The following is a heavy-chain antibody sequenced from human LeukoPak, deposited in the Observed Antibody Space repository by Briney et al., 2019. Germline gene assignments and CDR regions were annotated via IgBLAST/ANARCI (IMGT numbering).Heavy chain of an antibody. CDR2: ISWDGGST. V-gene: IGHV3-43*01. CDR1: GFTFDDYT. J-gene: IGHJ3*02. Sequence: GGSLRLSCAASGFTFDDYTMPWVRQAPGKGLEWVSLISWDGGSTYYADSVKGRFTISRDNSKNSLYLQMNSLRTEDTALYYCAKDIAAMAIDAFDIWGQGTMVTVSS. D-gene: IGHD5-18*01. CDR3: AKDIAAMAIDAFDI.